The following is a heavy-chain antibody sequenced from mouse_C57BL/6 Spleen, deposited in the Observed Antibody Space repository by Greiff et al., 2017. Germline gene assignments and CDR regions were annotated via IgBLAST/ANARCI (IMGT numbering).Heavy chain of an antibody. CDR1: GYAFSSSW. CDR2: IYPGDGDT. D-gene: IGHD1-1*01. Sequence: VKLLESGPELVKPGASVKISCKASGYAFSSSWMNWVKQRPGKGLEWIGRIYPGDGDTNYNGKFKGKATLTADKSSSTAYMQLSSLTSEDSAVYFCARYNGSSYWYFDVWGTGTTVTVSS. J-gene: IGHJ1*03. CDR3: ARYNGSSYWYFDV. V-gene: IGHV1-82*01.